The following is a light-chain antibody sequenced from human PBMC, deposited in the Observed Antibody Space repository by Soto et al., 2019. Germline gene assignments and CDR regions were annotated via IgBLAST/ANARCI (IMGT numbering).Light chain of an antibody. CDR1: SSDVGGYDY. CDR3: SSYRSDTTYV. J-gene: IGLJ1*01. V-gene: IGLV2-14*01. Sequence: QSVLTQPASVSGSPGQSITISCTGTSSDVGGYDYVSWYQLHPGKAPKLMVFEVSNRPSGVSYRFSGSKSGNTASLTISGLQAEDEADYYCSSYRSDTTYVFGTGTKVTVL. CDR2: EVS.